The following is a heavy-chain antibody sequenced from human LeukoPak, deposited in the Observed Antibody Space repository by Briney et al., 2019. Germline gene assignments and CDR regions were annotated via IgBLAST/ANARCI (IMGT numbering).Heavy chain of an antibody. CDR2: ISVSGGST. CDR3: AKGPRGAAGYYYYYMDV. D-gene: IGHD6-13*01. Sequence: GGSLRLSCAASGFTFSSYAMSWVRQAPGKGLEWVSTISVSGGSTYYADSVKGRFTISRDNSKNTLYLQMNSLRAEDTAVYYCAKGPRGAAGYYYYYMDVWGKGTTVTVSS. CDR1: GFTFSSYA. J-gene: IGHJ6*03. V-gene: IGHV3-23*01.